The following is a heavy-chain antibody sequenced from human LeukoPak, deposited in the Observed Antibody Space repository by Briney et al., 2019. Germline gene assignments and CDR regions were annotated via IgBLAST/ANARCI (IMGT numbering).Heavy chain of an antibody. V-gene: IGHV1-46*04. D-gene: IGHD5-12*01. CDR3: ARYSGYDYY. CDR1: GYTFINYY. CDR2: INPSGDSV. Sequence: ASVKVSCKASGYTFINYYTHWVRQAPGQGLEWMGRINPSGDSVNYAQKLQDRLTMTRDTSTNTVYMELSSLRSEDTAVYYCARYSGYDYYWGQGTLVTVSS. J-gene: IGHJ4*02.